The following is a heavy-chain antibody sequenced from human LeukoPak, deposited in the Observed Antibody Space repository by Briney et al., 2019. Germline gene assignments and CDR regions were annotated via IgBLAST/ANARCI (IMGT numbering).Heavy chain of an antibody. CDR1: GYTFTGYY. D-gene: IGHD3-22*01. V-gene: IGHV1-2*06. CDR3: ARDDSSGYMNFDY. Sequence: ASVKVSCKASGYTFTGYYMHWVRQAPGQGLEWMGRINPDSGGTNYAQKFQGRVTMTRDTPISTAYMDLSRLRSDDTAVYYCARDDSSGYMNFDYWGQGTLVTVSS. CDR2: INPDSGGT. J-gene: IGHJ4*02.